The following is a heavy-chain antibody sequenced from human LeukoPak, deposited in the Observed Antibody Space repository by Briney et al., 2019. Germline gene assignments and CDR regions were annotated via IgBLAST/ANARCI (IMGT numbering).Heavy chain of an antibody. CDR2: ISGSGGST. CDR1: GFTFSSYS. Sequence: GGSLRLSCAASGFTFSSYSMNWVRQAPGKGLEWVSAISGSGGSTYYSDSVKGRFTISRDNSKNTLYLQMNSLRAEDTAVYYCARAKPKNMVRGLIMRRESRYYFDYWGQGTLVTVSS. CDR3: ARAKPKNMVRGLIMRRESRYYFDY. D-gene: IGHD3-10*01. V-gene: IGHV3-23*01. J-gene: IGHJ4*02.